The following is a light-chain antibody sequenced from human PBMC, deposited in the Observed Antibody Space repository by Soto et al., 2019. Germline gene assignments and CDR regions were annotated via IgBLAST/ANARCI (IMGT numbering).Light chain of an antibody. CDR3: QQYDNLPT. CDR2: DVS. J-gene: IGKJ4*01. CDR1: QDIINY. Sequence: DLQMTQSPSSLSASVGDRVTLTCQASQDIINYLNWYQQKPGKAPKLLIYDVSNLETGVSSRFGGSGSGTDFTFTISSLQPEDIATYYCQQYDNLPTFGGGTKVEI. V-gene: IGKV1-33*01.